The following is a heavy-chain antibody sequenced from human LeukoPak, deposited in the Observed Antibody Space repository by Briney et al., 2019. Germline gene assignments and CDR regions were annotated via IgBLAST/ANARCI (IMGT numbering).Heavy chain of an antibody. Sequence: GGPLTLSCAASGFTFSTYAMYWVRQAPGKGLEGVAFIAYDGSNKYDADYVKGRFTISRDNSKNTLYLKMNSLRPEDTVVYFCARDYGGNSGNSAFDIWGQGTMVTVSS. J-gene: IGHJ3*02. V-gene: IGHV3-30-3*01. D-gene: IGHD4-23*01. CDR1: GFTFSTYA. CDR3: ARDYGGNSGNSAFDI. CDR2: IAYDGSNK.